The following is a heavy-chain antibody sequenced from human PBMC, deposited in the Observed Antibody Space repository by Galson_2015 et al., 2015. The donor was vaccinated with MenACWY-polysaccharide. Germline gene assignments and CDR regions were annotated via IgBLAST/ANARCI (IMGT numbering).Heavy chain of an antibody. Sequence: TLSLTCTVSSGSISSGSHHWSWFRQYPGKSLEWIAYMFHSGGGNYNPSLRSRVTISLDKSRNQFSLNLSSVTAADTAVYFCAGIPATETSFGWFDPWGQGTLVTVSS. J-gene: IGHJ5*02. V-gene: IGHV4-31*03. CDR2: MFHSGGG. CDR3: AGIPATETSFGWFDP. CDR1: SGSISSGSHH. D-gene: IGHD4-17*01.